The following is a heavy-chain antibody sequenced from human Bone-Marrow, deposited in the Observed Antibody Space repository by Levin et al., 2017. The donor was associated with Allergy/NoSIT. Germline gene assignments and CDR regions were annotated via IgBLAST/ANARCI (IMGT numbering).Heavy chain of an antibody. D-gene: IGHD4-17*01. CDR3: ARHVDLYGDYANIYKWYFDL. CDR1: GFIFSNYW. V-gene: IGHV5-51*01. J-gene: IGHJ2*01. CDR2: VDPDDSDI. Sequence: PGESLKISCQGSGFIFSNYWIGWVRQVPGKGLEWMGIVDPDDSDIKYSPSFQGHVTMSTDKSINTAYLQWSSLKASDTAIYYCARHVDLYGDYANIYKWYFDLWGRGTLVTVSS.